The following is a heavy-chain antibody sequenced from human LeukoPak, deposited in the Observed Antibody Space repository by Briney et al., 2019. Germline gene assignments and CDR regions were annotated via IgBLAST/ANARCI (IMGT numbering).Heavy chain of an antibody. CDR2: INKGATHT. CDR1: QFCFSRYS. J-gene: IGHJ4*02. D-gene: IGHD3-22*01. CDR3: VRLRRNGDTSGYYYSYDY. V-gene: IGHV3-21*06. Sequence: GVSLRLSCAACQFCFSRYSFNWVPQAPGQGVEWVASINKGATHTYYADSMRGRFTVSRDDAKNSLFLQMRSLRAEDTAVYYCVRLRRNGDTSGYYYSYDYWGRGNLVTVSS.